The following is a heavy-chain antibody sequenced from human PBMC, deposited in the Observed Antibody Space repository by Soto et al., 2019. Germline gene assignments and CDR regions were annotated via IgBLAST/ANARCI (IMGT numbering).Heavy chain of an antibody. V-gene: IGHV1-69*01. D-gene: IGHD6-6*01. CDR3: ARDPIEYSSYVSAEYFQH. CDR1: GGTFSSYA. CDR2: IIPIFGTA. Sequence: QVQLVQSGAEVKKPGSSVKVSCKASGGTFSSYAISWVRQAPGQGLEWMGGIIPIFGTANYAQKFKGRVTITADESTSTAYMELSSLRSEDTAVYYCARDPIEYSSYVSAEYFQHWGQGTLVTVSS. J-gene: IGHJ1*01.